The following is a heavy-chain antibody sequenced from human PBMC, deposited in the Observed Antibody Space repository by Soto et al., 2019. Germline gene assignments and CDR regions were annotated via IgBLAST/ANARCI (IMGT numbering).Heavy chain of an antibody. CDR3: ARDLRMVYAIDFAY. V-gene: IGHV3-48*02. CDR1: GFTFSSYS. J-gene: IGHJ4*02. CDR2: ISSSGSTI. Sequence: EVQLVESGGGLVQPGGSLRLSCAASGFTFSSYSMNWVRQAPGKGLEWVSYISSSGSTIYYADSVKGRFTISRDNAKNSLYLQMTSLRDEDTAVYYCARDLRMVYAIDFAYWGQGTLVTVSS. D-gene: IGHD2-8*01.